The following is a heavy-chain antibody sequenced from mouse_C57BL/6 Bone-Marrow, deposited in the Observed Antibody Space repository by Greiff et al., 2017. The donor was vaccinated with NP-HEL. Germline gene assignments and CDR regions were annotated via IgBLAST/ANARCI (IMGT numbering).Heavy chain of an antibody. J-gene: IGHJ4*01. D-gene: IGHD1-1*01. CDR1: GYTFTSYW. CDR2: IYPGNSDT. CDR3: TILFITTVPYYYAMDY. V-gene: IGHV1-5*01. Sequence: DVQLQESGTVLARPGASVKMSCKTSGYTFTSYWMHWVKQRPGQGLEWIGAIYPGNSDTSYNQKFKGKAKLTAVTSASTAYMELSSLTNEDSAVYYCTILFITTVPYYYAMDYWGQGTSVTVSS.